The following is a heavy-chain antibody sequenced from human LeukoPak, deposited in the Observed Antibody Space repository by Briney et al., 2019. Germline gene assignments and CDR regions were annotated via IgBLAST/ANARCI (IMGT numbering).Heavy chain of an antibody. CDR1: GGSFSGYY. J-gene: IGHJ6*04. CDR3: AAAVTLRRYYYYGMDV. Sequence: PSETLSLTCAVYGGSFSGYYWSWIRQPPGKGLEWIGGINHSGSTNYNPSLKSRVTISVDTSKNQFSLKLSSVPAADTAVYYCAAAVTLRRYYYYGMDVWGEGTTVSVSS. CDR2: INHSGST. D-gene: IGHD4-17*01. V-gene: IGHV4-34*01.